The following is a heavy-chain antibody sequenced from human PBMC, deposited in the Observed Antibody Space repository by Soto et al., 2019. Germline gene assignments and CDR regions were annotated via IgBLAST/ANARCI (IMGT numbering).Heavy chain of an antibody. CDR2: IIPIFGTA. V-gene: IGHV1-69*06. J-gene: IGHJ3*02. Sequence: SVKVSCKACGGTFSSYAISWVRQAPGQGLEWMGGIIPIFGTANYAQKFQGRVTITADKSTSTAYMELSSLRSEDTAVYYCARDVRAGYYYDSSGYYYDAFDIWGQGTMVTVSS. CDR3: ARDVRAGYYYDSSGYYYDAFDI. CDR1: GGTFSSYA. D-gene: IGHD3-22*01.